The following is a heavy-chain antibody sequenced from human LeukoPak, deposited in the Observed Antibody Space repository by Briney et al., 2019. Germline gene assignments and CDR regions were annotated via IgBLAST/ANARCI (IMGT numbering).Heavy chain of an antibody. V-gene: IGHV4-61*01. CDR1: GGSVSSGSYY. CDR3: ARVRCSSSSCYPDY. J-gene: IGHJ4*02. Sequence: PSETLSLTCTVSGGSVSSGSYYWSWIRQPPGKGLGWVGYIYYSGSTNYNPSLKSGVTISVDTSKNQFSLKLSSVTAADTAVYYCARVRCSSSSCYPDYWGQGTLVTVSS. D-gene: IGHD2-2*01. CDR2: IYYSGST.